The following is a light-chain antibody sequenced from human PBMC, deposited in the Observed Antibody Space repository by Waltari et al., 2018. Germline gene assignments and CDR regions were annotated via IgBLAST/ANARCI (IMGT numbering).Light chain of an antibody. V-gene: IGKV3-20*01. J-gene: IGKJ1*01. Sequence: EIVLTQSPGTLSLSPGERANLSCRASQSVSSNNLAWYQHKPGQAPRLLIYGASSRPTGIPDRFSGSGSGTDFTLTISRLEPGDFAMYYCQQYGSSPGTFGQGTKVEIK. CDR2: GAS. CDR1: QSVSSNN. CDR3: QQYGSSPGT.